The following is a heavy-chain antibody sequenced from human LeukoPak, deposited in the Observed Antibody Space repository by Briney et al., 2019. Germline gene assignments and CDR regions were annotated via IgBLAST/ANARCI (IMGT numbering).Heavy chain of an antibody. CDR1: GYSFTSYW. CDR2: IYPGDSDT. D-gene: IGHD3-16*01. Sequence: GESLKISCKGSGYSFTSYWIGWVRQMPGKGLEWMGIIYPGDSDTRYRPSFQGQVTIPADKSISTAYLQWSSLTASDTAMYYCARYYDYVGGTRNAFDIWGQGTMVTVSS. J-gene: IGHJ3*02. V-gene: IGHV5-51*01. CDR3: ARYYDYVGGTRNAFDI.